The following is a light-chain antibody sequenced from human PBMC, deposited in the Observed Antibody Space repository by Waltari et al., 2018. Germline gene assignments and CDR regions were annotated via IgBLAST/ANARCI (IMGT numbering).Light chain of an antibody. J-gene: IGLJ2*01. CDR3: LLSYSGARV. CDR1: TAAVTCGHY. V-gene: IGLV7-46*01. Sequence: QAVVTQEPSLTVSPGGTVTLTTLSSTAAVTCGHYPYWFQQKYAQAPRTLISDTSNKHSWTPARFSGSLLGGKAALTLSGAQPEDEAEYYCLLSYSGARVFGGGTKLTVL. CDR2: DTS.